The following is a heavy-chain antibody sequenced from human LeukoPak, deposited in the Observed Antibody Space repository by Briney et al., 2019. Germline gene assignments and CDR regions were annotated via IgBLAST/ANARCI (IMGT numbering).Heavy chain of an antibody. Sequence: PSGTLSLTCAVSGGSISSSNWWSWVRQPPGKGLEWTGSMYHSGSTYYNPSLKSRVTISVDTSKNQFSLKLSSVTAADTAVYYCASFGPTVTVESTDYWGQGTLVTVSS. CDR1: GGSISSSNW. D-gene: IGHD4-17*01. V-gene: IGHV4-4*02. CDR2: MYHSGST. CDR3: ASFGPTVTVESTDY. J-gene: IGHJ4*02.